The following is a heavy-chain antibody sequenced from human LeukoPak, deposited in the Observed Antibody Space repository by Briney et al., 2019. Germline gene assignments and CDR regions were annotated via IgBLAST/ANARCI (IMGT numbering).Heavy chain of an antibody. CDR1: GFTFSSYA. CDR3: AKGPRMTTVTIDYFDY. J-gene: IGHJ4*02. V-gene: IGHV3-23*01. Sequence: PGGSLRLSCAASGFTFSSYAMSWVRQAPGKGLEWVSPISGSGGSTYYADSVKGRFTISRDNSKNTLYLQMNSLRAEDTAVYYCAKGPRMTTVTIDYFDYWGQGTLVTVSS. D-gene: IGHD4-17*01. CDR2: ISGSGGST.